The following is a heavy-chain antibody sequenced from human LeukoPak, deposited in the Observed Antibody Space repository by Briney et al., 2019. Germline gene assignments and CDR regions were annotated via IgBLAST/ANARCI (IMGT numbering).Heavy chain of an antibody. D-gene: IGHD2-2*01. CDR2: INHSGST. V-gene: IGHV4-34*01. J-gene: IGHJ3*02. Sequence: PSETLSLTCAVYGGSFSGYYWSRIRQPPGKGLEWIGEINHSGSTNYNPSLKSRVTISVDTSKNQFSLKLSSVTAADTAVYYCARGPRSSTGNYAFDIWGQGTMVTVSS. CDR1: GGSFSGYY. CDR3: ARGPRSSTGNYAFDI.